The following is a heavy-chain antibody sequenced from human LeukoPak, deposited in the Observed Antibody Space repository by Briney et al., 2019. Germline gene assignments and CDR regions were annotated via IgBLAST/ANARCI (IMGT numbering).Heavy chain of an antibody. CDR2: VNPSGGST. CDR3: ARVYGDHYGSGVIDY. J-gene: IGHJ4*02. V-gene: IGHV1-46*01. D-gene: IGHD3-10*01. CDR1: GYTFTSYH. Sequence: ASVKVSCKASGYTFTSYHLHWVRQAPGQGLEWMGMVNPSGGSTSYAQKFQGRVTMTRDTSTTTVYMELSSLRSDDTAVFYCARVYGDHYGSGVIDYWGQGTLVTVSS.